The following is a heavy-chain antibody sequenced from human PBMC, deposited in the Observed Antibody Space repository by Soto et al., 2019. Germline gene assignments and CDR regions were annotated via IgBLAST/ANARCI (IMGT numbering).Heavy chain of an antibody. J-gene: IGHJ4*02. Sequence: SETLSLTCTVSGGSISSYYWSWIRQPPGKGLEWIGYIYYSGSTNYNPSLKSRVTISVDTSKNQFSLKLSSVTAADTAVYYCARGDMITFGGVIVDRFFDYWGQGTLVTVSS. D-gene: IGHD3-16*02. CDR2: IYYSGST. V-gene: IGHV4-59*01. CDR1: GGSISSYY. CDR3: ARGDMITFGGVIVDRFFDY.